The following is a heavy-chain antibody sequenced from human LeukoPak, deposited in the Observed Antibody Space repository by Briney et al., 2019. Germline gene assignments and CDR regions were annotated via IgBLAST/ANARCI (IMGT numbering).Heavy chain of an antibody. D-gene: IGHD2-2*01. CDR3: ALIPYCTTATCYYFDF. Sequence: ASVKVSCKASGYTFTSYYMHWVRQAPGQGLEWMGIINPSGGSTNYAQKLQGRVTMTADTSTSTTYMELRSLRSDDTAVYYCALIPYCTTATCYYFDFWGQGTLVTVSS. V-gene: IGHV1-46*01. J-gene: IGHJ4*02. CDR2: INPSGGST. CDR1: GYTFTSYY.